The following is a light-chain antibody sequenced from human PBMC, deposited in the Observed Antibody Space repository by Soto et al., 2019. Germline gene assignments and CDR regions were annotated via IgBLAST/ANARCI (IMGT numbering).Light chain of an antibody. CDR2: DAS. CDR3: QHRSNWSTWT. V-gene: IGKV3-11*01. Sequence: EIVLTKSPATLSLSPGERATLACRASQSVSSSLAWYQQKPGQAPRLLIYDASNRATGIPARFSGSGSWTDFSLTISSLEHEDFAVYYCQHRSNWSTWTFGQGTKVEIK. J-gene: IGKJ1*01. CDR1: QSVSSS.